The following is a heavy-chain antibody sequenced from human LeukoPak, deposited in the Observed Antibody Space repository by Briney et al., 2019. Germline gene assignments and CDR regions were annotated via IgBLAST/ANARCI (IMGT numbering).Heavy chain of an antibody. V-gene: IGHV1-69*13. J-gene: IGHJ4*02. CDR3: AREAGAPARYYFDY. CDR2: IPPILGTT. CDR1: GGTFSSYA. D-gene: IGHD1-26*01. Sequence: SVTVSCKASGGTFSSYAINWVRQAPGQGLEWMGGIPPILGTTNYAQKFQGRVTITADESTSTAYMELTSLRSEDTAVYYCAREAGAPARYYFDYWGQGTLVTVSS.